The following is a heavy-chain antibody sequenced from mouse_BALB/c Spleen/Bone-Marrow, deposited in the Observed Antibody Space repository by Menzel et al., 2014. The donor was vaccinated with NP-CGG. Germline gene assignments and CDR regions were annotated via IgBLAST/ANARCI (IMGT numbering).Heavy chain of an antibody. D-gene: IGHD4-1*01. V-gene: IGHV1S81*02. Sequence: QVQLQQSGTELVKPGASVKLSCKASGYTFTSYYIYWVKQRPGQGLEWIGEINPSNGGTNFNEKFKSKATLTVDKSSSTAYIQLSSLTSEDSAVYYCTRQGTGTFAYWGQGTLVTVSA. J-gene: IGHJ3*01. CDR3: TRQGTGTFAY. CDR1: GYTFTSYY. CDR2: INPSNGGT.